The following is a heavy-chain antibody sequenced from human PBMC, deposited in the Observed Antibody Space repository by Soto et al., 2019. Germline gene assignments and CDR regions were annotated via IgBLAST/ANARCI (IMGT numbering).Heavy chain of an antibody. V-gene: IGHV3-30*18. CDR3: AKRYCISTSCYRLVFDP. J-gene: IGHJ5*02. CDR1: GFTFSSYG. CDR2: ISYDGSNK. Sequence: QVQLVESGGGVVQPGRSLRLSCAASGFTFSSYGMHWVRQAPGKGLEWVAVISYDGSNKYYADSVKGRFTISRDNSKNALYLQMNSLRAEDTAVYYCAKRYCISTSCYRLVFDPWGQGTLVTVSS. D-gene: IGHD2-2*01.